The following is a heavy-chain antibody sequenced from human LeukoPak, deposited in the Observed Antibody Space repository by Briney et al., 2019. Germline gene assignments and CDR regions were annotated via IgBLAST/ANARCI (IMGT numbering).Heavy chain of an antibody. Sequence: ASVKVSCKASGYTFTGYYLHWVRPAPGQGLEWMGWINPNSGGTDYAQKFQGRVTTTRDTSISTVYMELSRLRSDDTAVYYCAREGYCTGGTCFDNWGQGTLVTVSS. J-gene: IGHJ4*02. D-gene: IGHD2-8*02. V-gene: IGHV1-2*02. CDR3: AREGYCTGGTCFDN. CDR1: GYTFTGYY. CDR2: INPNSGGT.